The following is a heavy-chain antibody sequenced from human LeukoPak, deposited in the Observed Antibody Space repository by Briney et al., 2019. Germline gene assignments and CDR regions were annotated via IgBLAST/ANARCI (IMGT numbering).Heavy chain of an antibody. V-gene: IGHV4-59*08. Sequence: SETLSLTCTVSGGSISSYYWNWIRQPPGKGLEWIGYIYYSGSTNYNPSLKSRVTISVDTSKNQFSLKLSSVTAADAAVYYCARRTTYSNSCFDYWGQGTLVTVSS. J-gene: IGHJ4*02. CDR2: IYYSGST. D-gene: IGHD6-13*01. CDR1: GGSISSYY. CDR3: ARRTTYSNSCFDY.